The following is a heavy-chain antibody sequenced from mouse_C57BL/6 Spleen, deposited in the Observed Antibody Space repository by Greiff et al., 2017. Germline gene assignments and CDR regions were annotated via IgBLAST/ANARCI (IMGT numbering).Heavy chain of an antibody. CDR2: IRSKSNNYAT. J-gene: IGHJ3*01. CDR1: GFSFNTYA. CDR3: VRRDGAY. Sequence: ELMLVESGGGLVQPTGSLKLSCAASGFSFNTYAMNWVRQAPGKGLEWVARIRSKSNNYATYYADSVKDRITISRDDSESMLYLQMNNLKTADTARDYCVRRDGAYWGQGTLVTVSA. V-gene: IGHV10-1*01.